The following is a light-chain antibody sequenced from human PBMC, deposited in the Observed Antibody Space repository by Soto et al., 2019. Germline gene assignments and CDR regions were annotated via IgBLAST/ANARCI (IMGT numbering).Light chain of an antibody. Sequence: QSVLTQPPSASGSPGQSVTISCTGTSSDVGGYNYVSWYQQHPGKAPKVMIWQVSERHSGVTDRFSGSKSGNTASLTVSGLQAADEADYYCSSYSGRYHWVFGGGTKLTVL. V-gene: IGLV2-8*01. CDR2: QVS. CDR3: SSYSGRYHWV. CDR1: SSDVGGYNY. J-gene: IGLJ3*02.